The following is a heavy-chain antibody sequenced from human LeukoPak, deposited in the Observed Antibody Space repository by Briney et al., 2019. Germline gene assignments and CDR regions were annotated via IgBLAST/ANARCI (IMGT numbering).Heavy chain of an antibody. D-gene: IGHD1-14*01. J-gene: IGHJ3*02. CDR3: ASSNWNHGIRAGNI. Sequence: PSETLSLTCAVYGGSFSGYYWSWIRQPPGKGLEWIGEINHSGSTNYNPSLKSRVTISVDTSKNQFSLKLSSVTAADTAVYYCASSNWNHGIRAGNIWGQGTMVTVSS. CDR2: INHSGST. V-gene: IGHV4-34*01. CDR1: GGSFSGYY.